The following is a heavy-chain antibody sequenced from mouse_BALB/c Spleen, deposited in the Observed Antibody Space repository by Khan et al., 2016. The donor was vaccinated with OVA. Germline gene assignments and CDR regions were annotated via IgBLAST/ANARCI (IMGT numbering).Heavy chain of an antibody. Sequence: QVQLQQSGPEPVRPGASVKISCKGSGYTFADSGMHWVRQSHAKSLEWIGVISTYYGNITYNQKFEGRATMTVDKSSSTAYMELARMTSEDSAVYFCIRGGISEFAYWGQGTLVTVSA. CDR3: IRGGISEFAY. D-gene: IGHD1-1*02. V-gene: IGHV1S137*01. CDR2: ISTYYGNI. CDR1: GYTFADSG. J-gene: IGHJ3*01.